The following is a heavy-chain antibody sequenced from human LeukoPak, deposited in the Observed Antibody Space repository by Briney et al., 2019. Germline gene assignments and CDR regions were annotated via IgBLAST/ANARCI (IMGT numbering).Heavy chain of an antibody. CDR1: GFTFSDYG. CDR2: IQSDGIDK. J-gene: IGHJ4*02. CDR3: ARVGIVVIPAARFDY. D-gene: IGHD2-2*01. Sequence: GGSLRLSCAVSGFTFSDYGIHWVRQAPGEGLEWVAFIQSDGIDKFYADSVRGRFTVSRDNSKNTGYLQMNSLRVEDTALYYCARVGIVVIPAARFDYWGQGTLVTVSS. V-gene: IGHV3-30*02.